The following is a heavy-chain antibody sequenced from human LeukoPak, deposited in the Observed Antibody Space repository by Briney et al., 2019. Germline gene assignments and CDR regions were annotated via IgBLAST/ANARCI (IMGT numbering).Heavy chain of an antibody. D-gene: IGHD6-19*01. CDR2: INHSGST. J-gene: IGHJ4*02. Sequence: SETLSLTCAVYGGSFSGYYWSWIRQPPGKGLEWIGEINHSGSTNYNPSLKSRVTISVDTSKNQFSLKLSSVTAADTAVYYCARGRPPVAGTKFDYWGQGTLVTVSS. CDR3: ARGRPPVAGTKFDY. CDR1: GGSFSGYY. V-gene: IGHV4-34*01.